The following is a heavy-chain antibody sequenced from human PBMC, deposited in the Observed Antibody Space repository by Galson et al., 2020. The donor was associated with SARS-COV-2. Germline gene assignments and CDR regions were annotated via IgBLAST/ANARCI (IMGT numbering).Heavy chain of an antibody. CDR1: GGSFSDYY. D-gene: IGHD3-22*01. J-gene: IGHJ6*03. CDR2: INNSGST. Sequence: SETLSLSCAVYGGSFSDYYWSWIRQSPGKGLEWIGEINNSGSTKTSPSLKSRVTIAVDTSKNQFSLKVTSMTAADTAGYYCARSRQDVTMIVVCITGYYLYMDVWCKGTTVTISS. CDR3: ARSRQDVTMIVVCITGYYLYMDV. V-gene: IGHV4-34*01.